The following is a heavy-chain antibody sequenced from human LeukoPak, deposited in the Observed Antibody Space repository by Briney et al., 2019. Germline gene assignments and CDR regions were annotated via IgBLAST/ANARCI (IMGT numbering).Heavy chain of an antibody. CDR3: ARQGYSSSWYGEYYFDC. CDR1: GGSISSYY. Sequence: SETLSLTCTVSGGSISSYYWSWIRQPPGKGLEWIGYIYYSGSTNYNPSLKSRVTISVDTSKNQFSLKLSSVTAADTAVYYCARQGYSSSWYGEYYFDCWGQGTLVTVSS. D-gene: IGHD6-13*01. V-gene: IGHV4-59*08. CDR2: IYYSGST. J-gene: IGHJ4*02.